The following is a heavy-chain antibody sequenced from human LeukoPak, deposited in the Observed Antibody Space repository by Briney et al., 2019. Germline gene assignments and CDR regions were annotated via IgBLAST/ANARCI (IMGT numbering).Heavy chain of an antibody. CDR3: ARDAPRGYGSGSRDPDY. D-gene: IGHD3-10*01. CDR1: GGSISSSSYY. V-gene: IGHV4-39*07. Sequence: SETLSLTCTVSGGSISSSSYYWGWIRQPPGKGLEWIGSIYYSGSTYYNPSLKSRVTLSVDTSKNQFSLKLSSVTAADTAVYYCARDAPRGYGSGSRDPDYWGQGTLVTVSS. J-gene: IGHJ4*02. CDR2: IYYSGST.